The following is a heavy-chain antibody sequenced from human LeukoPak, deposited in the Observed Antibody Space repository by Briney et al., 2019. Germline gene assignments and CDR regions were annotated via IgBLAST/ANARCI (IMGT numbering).Heavy chain of an antibody. J-gene: IGHJ4*02. CDR1: GFTFNTYW. CDR3: AKDMEMATIMAFDY. Sequence: GGSLRLSCAASGFTFNTYWMHWVRQGPGKGLVWVSRTYSDGSRTTYADSVRGRFTISRDNAKNSLYLQMNSLRAEDTALYYCAKDMEMATIMAFDYWGQGTLVTVSS. D-gene: IGHD5-24*01. CDR2: TYSDGSRT. V-gene: IGHV3-74*01.